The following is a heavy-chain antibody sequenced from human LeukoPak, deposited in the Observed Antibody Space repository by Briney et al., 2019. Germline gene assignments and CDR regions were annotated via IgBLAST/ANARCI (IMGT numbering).Heavy chain of an antibody. Sequence: GGSLRLSCAASGFTFSSYSMNWVRQAPGKGLEWVSYISSSGSTIYYADSVKGRFTISRDNAKNSLCLQMNSLRAEDTAVYYCARDHRPDGAFDIWGQGTMVTVSS. V-gene: IGHV3-48*04. CDR3: ARDHRPDGAFDI. CDR2: ISSSGSTI. J-gene: IGHJ3*02. D-gene: IGHD5-24*01. CDR1: GFTFSSYS.